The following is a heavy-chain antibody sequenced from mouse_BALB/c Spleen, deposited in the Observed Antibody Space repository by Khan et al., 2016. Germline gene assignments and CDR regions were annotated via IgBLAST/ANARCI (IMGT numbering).Heavy chain of an antibody. Sequence: VQLQQSGAELVKPGASVKLSCTASGFNIKDTYMHWVKQRPEQGLEWIGRIDPANGNTKYDPKFQGKATITADTSSNTAYLQLSSLTSEDTAVYYCARDYYGSRWYFDVWGAGTTVTVSS. CDR3: ARDYYGSRWYFDV. CDR2: IDPANGNT. CDR1: GFNIKDTY. V-gene: IGHV14-3*02. J-gene: IGHJ1*01. D-gene: IGHD1-1*01.